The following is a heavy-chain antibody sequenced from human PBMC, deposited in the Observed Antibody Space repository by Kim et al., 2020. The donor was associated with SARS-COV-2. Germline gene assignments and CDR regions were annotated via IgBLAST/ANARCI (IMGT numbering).Heavy chain of an antibody. J-gene: IGHJ4*02. V-gene: IGHV4-39*07. D-gene: IGHD3-22*01. CDR3: ARDWGADYYDSSGYKY. Sequence: PSLKSRVTISVDTSKNQFSLKLSSVTAADTAVYYCARDWGADYYDSSGYKYWGQGTLVTVSS.